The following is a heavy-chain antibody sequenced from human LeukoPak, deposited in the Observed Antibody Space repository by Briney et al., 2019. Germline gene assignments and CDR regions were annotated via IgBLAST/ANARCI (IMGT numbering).Heavy chain of an antibody. CDR3: AKGLGYCSSISCSFSFDY. J-gene: IGHJ4*02. D-gene: IGHD2-2*01. CDR2: LSYDGSNV. Sequence: GGALLLSCTAIGFYFCNYGMDWVRQAQGNGLEWVAVLSYDGSNVYYVDSVKGRFTISRDNSKNPLYLQMNSLTAENTAAYYCAKGLGYCSSISCSFSFDYWGQGTLVTVSS. CDR1: GFYFCNYG. V-gene: IGHV3-30*18.